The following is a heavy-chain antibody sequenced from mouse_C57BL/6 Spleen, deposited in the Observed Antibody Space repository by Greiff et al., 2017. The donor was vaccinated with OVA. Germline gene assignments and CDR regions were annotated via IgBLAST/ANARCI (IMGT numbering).Heavy chain of an antibody. CDR1: GYTFTDYE. D-gene: IGHD2-1*01. V-gene: IGHV1-15*01. Sequence: QVQLQQSGAELVRPGASVTLSCKASGYTFTDYEMHWVKQTPVHGLEWIGAIDPETGGTAYNQKFKGKAILTADKSSSTAYMELRSLTSEDSAVYYGTRYYGNYYAMDDWGQGTSVTVSS. CDR2: IDPETGGT. J-gene: IGHJ4*01. CDR3: TRYYGNYYAMDD.